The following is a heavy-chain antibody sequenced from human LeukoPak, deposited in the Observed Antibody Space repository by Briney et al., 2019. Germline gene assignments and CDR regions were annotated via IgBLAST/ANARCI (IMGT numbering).Heavy chain of an antibody. CDR1: GFTFSSYW. J-gene: IGHJ4*02. V-gene: IGHV3-7*01. D-gene: IGHD5-12*01. CDR3: ARNKPTLDIVATSPPDY. Sequence: GGSLRLSCAASGFTFSSYWMSWVRQAPGKGLEWVANIKQDGSEKYYVDSVKGRLTISRDNAKNSLYLQMNSLRAEDTAVYYCARNKPTLDIVATSPPDYWGQGTLVTVSS. CDR2: IKQDGSEK.